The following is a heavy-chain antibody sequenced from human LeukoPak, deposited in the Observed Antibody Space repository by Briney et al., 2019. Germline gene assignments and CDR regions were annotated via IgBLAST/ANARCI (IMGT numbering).Heavy chain of an antibody. CDR3: AGPLYWVYGGISAFDF. CDR2: IYYRGST. V-gene: IGHV4-59*12. CDR1: GGSISSYY. Sequence: SETLSLTCTVSGGSISSYYWSWIRPPPGKGLEWIGYIYYRGSTNYNPSLKRRVTISVDKSKNQFSLKLSSVTAAATAVYYFAGPLYWVYGGISAFDFWAKGQWSPSLQ. J-gene: IGHJ3*01. D-gene: IGHD4-23*01.